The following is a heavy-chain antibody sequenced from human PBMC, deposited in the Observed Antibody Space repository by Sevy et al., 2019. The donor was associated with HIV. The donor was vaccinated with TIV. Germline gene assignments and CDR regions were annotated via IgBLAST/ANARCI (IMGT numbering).Heavy chain of an antibody. V-gene: IGHV4-59*01. J-gene: IGHJ6*02. D-gene: IGHD3-3*01. CDR1: GGSISSDY. Sequence: SETLSLTCTVSGGSISSDYWSWIRQPPGKGLEWIGYISYSGSTNYNPSLKSRFTISVDTSKNQFSLKLTSVTAADPAVYYCARAAYYDFWGGLGPTKRNYGMDVWGQGTTVTVSS. CDR3: ARAAYYDFWGGLGPTKRNYGMDV. CDR2: ISYSGST.